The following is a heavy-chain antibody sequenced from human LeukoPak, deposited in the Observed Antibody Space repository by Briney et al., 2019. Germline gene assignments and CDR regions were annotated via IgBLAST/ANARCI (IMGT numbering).Heavy chain of an antibody. V-gene: IGHV3-66*02. Sequence: GGSLGLSCAASGFTVSSNYMSWVRQAPGKGLEWVSVIYSGGSTYYADSVKGRFTISRDNSKNTLYLQMNSLRAEDTAVYYCASPNRVTAIHFYPWGQGTLVTVSS. J-gene: IGHJ5*02. CDR2: IYSGGST. D-gene: IGHD2-21*02. CDR1: GFTVSSNY. CDR3: ASPNRVTAIHFYP.